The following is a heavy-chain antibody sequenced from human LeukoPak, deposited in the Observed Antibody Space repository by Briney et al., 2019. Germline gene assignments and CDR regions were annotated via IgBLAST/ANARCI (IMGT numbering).Heavy chain of an antibody. CDR3: ARVARHCSSTSCGIFDY. CDR2: ISSNGGST. D-gene: IGHD2-2*01. J-gene: IGHJ4*02. Sequence: GGSLRLSCAASGFTFSSYAMHWVRQAPGKGLEYVSAISSNGGSTYYANSVKGRFTISRDNSKNTLYLQMGSLRAEDMAVYYCARVARHCSSTSCGIFDYWGQGTLVTVSS. CDR1: GFTFSSYA. V-gene: IGHV3-64*01.